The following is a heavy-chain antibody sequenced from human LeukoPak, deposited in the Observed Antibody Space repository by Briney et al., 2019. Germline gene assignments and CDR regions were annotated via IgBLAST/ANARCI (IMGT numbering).Heavy chain of an antibody. D-gene: IGHD2/OR15-2a*01. CDR2: ISSDGSNK. J-gene: IGHJ3*02. CDR3: AKVGGRGKYFDAFDI. V-gene: IGHV3-30*18. Sequence: GWSLRLSCAASGFTFSSFVMHWVRQAPGKGLEWVAVISSDGSNKYYADSVKGRFTISRDNSKNTLYLQMNSLRAEDTAVYYCAKVGGRGKYFDAFDIWGQGTMLTVSS. CDR1: GFTFSSFV.